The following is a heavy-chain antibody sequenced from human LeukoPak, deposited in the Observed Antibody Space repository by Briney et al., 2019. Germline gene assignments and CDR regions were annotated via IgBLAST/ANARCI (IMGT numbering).Heavy chain of an antibody. D-gene: IGHD3-22*01. J-gene: IGHJ4*02. Sequence: GRSLRLSCAASGFTFSSYAMHWVRQAPGKGLEWVAVISYDGSNKYYADSVKGRFTISRDNSKNTLYLQMNSLRAEDTAVYYCARAITNYYDSSGFDYWGQGTLVTVSS. V-gene: IGHV3-30-3*01. CDR3: ARAITNYYDSSGFDY. CDR2: ISYDGSNK. CDR1: GFTFSSYA.